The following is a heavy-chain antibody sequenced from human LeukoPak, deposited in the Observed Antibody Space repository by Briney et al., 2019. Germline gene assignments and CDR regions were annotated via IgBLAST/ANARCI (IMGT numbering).Heavy chain of an antibody. CDR1: GFIFTSYS. V-gene: IGHV3-48*01. D-gene: IGHD3-22*01. CDR3: ARVFKGYYYLTDY. J-gene: IGHJ4*02. Sequence: PGGSLRLSCEATGFIFTSYSMNWVRQAPGKGLEWVSYISSSSSTIYYADSVKGRFTISRDNAKNSLYLQMNSLRAEDTAVYHCARVFKGYYYLTDYWGQGTLVTVSS. CDR2: ISSSSSTI.